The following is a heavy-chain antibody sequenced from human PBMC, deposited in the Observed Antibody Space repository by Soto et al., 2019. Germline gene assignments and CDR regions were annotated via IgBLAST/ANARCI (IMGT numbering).Heavy chain of an antibody. V-gene: IGHV4-61*01. CDR1: GGSVSSGSYY. J-gene: IGHJ4*02. CDR2: IYYSGST. CDR3: ASYSSGWYAGSY. Sequence: QVQLQESVPGLVKPSETLSLTCTVSGGSVSSGSYYWSWIRQPPGKGLEWIGYIYYSGSTNYNPSLKSRVTISVDTSKNQFSLKLSSVTAAETAVYYCASYSSGWYAGSYWGQGTLVTVSS. D-gene: IGHD6-19*01.